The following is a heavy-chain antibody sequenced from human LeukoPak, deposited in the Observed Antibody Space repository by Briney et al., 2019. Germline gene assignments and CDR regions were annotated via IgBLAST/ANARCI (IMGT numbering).Heavy chain of an antibody. CDR3: ARSPRNPAAGTAFDY. D-gene: IGHD6-13*01. V-gene: IGHV3-74*03. Sequence: GGSLRLSCAASGFTFSRDWMHWVRQAPGKGRGWVSRINSDGSSTKYADSVKGGFTISRDNAKITLYLQMHSLRAEDTAVYYCARSPRNPAAGTAFDYWGQGTLVTVSS. CDR2: INSDGSST. J-gene: IGHJ4*02. CDR1: GFTFSRDW.